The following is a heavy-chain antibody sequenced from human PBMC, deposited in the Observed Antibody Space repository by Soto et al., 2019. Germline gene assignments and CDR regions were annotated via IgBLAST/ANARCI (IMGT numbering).Heavy chain of an antibody. CDR3: ARDSNWNFIYYYYYMDV. D-gene: IGHD1-7*01. CDR2: IWYDGSNK. J-gene: IGHJ6*03. CDR1: GFTFSSYG. Sequence: PGGSLRLSCAASGFTFSSYGMHWVRQAPGKGLEWVAVIWYDGSNKYYADSVKGRFTISRDNSKNTLYLQMNSLRAEDTAVYYCARDSNWNFIYYYYYMDVWGKGTTVTVSS. V-gene: IGHV3-33*01.